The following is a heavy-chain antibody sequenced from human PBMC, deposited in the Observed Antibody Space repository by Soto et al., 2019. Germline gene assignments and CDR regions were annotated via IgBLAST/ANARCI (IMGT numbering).Heavy chain of an antibody. V-gene: IGHV1-69*02. Sequence: QVQLVQSGAEVKKPGSSVKVSCKASGGTFSSYTISWVRQAPGQGLEWMGRIIPILGIANYAQKFQGRVTITADKSTSTAYMELSRLRSEDTAVYYCARSQPGSSWYFDYWGQGTLVNVSS. CDR1: GGTFSSYT. CDR2: IIPILGIA. J-gene: IGHJ4*02. D-gene: IGHD6-13*01. CDR3: ARSQPGSSWYFDY.